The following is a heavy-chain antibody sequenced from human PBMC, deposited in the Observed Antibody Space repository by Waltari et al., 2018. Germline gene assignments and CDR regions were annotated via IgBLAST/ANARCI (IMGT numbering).Heavy chain of an antibody. J-gene: IGHJ4*02. CDR2: IYHSGST. CDR3: ARDRSEEGTSSGFFY. V-gene: IGHV4-4*02. D-gene: IGHD6-19*01. Sequence: QVQLQESGPGLVKPSGTLSLTCAVSGGSISSSKWWSWVRQTPGKGLEWIGEIYHSGSTNYNPSLKSRVTISVDKSKNQFSLKLSSVTAADTAVYYCARDRSEEGTSSGFFYWGQGTLVTVSS. CDR1: GGSISSSKW.